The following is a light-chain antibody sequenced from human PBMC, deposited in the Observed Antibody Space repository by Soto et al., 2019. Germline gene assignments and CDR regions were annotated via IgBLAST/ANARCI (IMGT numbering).Light chain of an antibody. CDR3: QQRSNLPLT. Sequence: EVVLTQSPATLSLSPGERATLSCRASQSVSSYLAWYHQKPGQAPRLLIYDASIWAAGIPARFSGSGSGTDFTVTISSLEPEDFAVYYCQQRSNLPLTFGGGTKVEIK. J-gene: IGKJ4*01. CDR2: DAS. CDR1: QSVSSY. V-gene: IGKV3-11*01.